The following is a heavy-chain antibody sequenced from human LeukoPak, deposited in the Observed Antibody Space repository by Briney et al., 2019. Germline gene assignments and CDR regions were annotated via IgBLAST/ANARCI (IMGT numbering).Heavy chain of an antibody. J-gene: IGHJ4*02. V-gene: IGHV3-7*01. Sequence: GGSLRLSCAASGFTFSSYWMSWVRQAPGKGLEWVANIKQDGSEKYYVDSVKGRFTISRDNAKNSLYLQMNSLSAEETAVYYCARDAWFGELLYPFDYWGQGTLVTVSS. D-gene: IGHD3-10*01. CDR2: IKQDGSEK. CDR1: GFTFSSYW. CDR3: ARDAWFGELLYPFDY.